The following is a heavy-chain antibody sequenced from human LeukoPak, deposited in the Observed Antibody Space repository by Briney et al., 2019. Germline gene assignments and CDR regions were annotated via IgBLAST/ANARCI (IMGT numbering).Heavy chain of an antibody. J-gene: IGHJ4*02. D-gene: IGHD3-10*01. Sequence: SGPTLVNPTQTLTLTCTFSGFSLSTSGMCVSWIRQPPGKALECLARIDWDDDKYYSTSLKTRLTISKDTSKTQVVLTMTNMDPVDTATYYCARIRIYGSGSYYTIDYWGQGTLVTVSS. CDR3: ARIRIYGSGSYYTIDY. CDR1: GFSLSTSGMC. V-gene: IGHV2-70*11. CDR2: IDWDDDK.